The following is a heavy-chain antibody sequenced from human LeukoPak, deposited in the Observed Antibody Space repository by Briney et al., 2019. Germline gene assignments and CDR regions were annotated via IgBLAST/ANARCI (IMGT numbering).Heavy chain of an antibody. CDR2: IYWNDDK. J-gene: IGHJ4*02. Sequence: SGPTLVNPTQTLTLTCTFSGFSLSTSGVGVGWIRQPPGKALEWLALIYWNDDKRYSPSLKSRLTITKDTSKNQVVLTMTNMDPVDTATYYCAHSLDVGYCSSTSCLHPFDYWGPGTLVTVSS. V-gene: IGHV2-5*01. CDR3: AHSLDVGYCSSTSCLHPFDY. CDR1: GFSLSTSGVG. D-gene: IGHD2-2*01.